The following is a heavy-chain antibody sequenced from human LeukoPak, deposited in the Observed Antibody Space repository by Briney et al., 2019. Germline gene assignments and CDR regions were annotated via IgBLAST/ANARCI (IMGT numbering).Heavy chain of an antibody. D-gene: IGHD5-12*01. J-gene: IGHJ4*02. CDR3: ARGRYSGTTYYFDY. V-gene: IGHV3-7*03. Sequence: GGSLRLSCAASGFTVSSNCMSWVRQAPGKGLEWVANIKKDGSETYYVDSVKGRFTISRDNAKNSLYLQMNSLRAEDTAMYYCARGRYSGTTYYFDYWGQGTLVTVSS. CDR1: GFTVSSNC. CDR2: IKKDGSET.